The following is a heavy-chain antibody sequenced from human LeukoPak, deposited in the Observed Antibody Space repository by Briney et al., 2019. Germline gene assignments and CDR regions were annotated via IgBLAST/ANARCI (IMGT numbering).Heavy chain of an antibody. D-gene: IGHD3-3*01. V-gene: IGHV4-31*03. J-gene: IGHJ6*02. CDR1: GDSISRGGYY. CDR2: IFYSGST. Sequence: PSQTLSLTCTVSGDSISRGGYYWSWIRQHPGKGLEWIGYIFYSGSTYYNPSLKSRVNISVDTSKNQFSLKLSSVTAADTAVYYCARLREYDFWSGYYLDYGMDVWGQGTTVTVSS. CDR3: ARLREYDFWSGYYLDYGMDV.